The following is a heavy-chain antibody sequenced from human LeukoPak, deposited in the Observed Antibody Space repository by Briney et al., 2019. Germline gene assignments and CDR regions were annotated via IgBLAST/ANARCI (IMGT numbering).Heavy chain of an antibody. Sequence: SETLSLTCTVSGGSISSSSYYWGWIRQPPGKGLEWIGSIYYSGSTYYNPSLKSRVTISVDTSKNQFSLKLSSVTAADTAVYYCARDSITMVRGVIYWGQGTLVTVSS. CDR3: ARDSITMVRGVIY. V-gene: IGHV4-39*07. D-gene: IGHD3-10*01. J-gene: IGHJ4*02. CDR2: IYYSGST. CDR1: GGSISSSSYY.